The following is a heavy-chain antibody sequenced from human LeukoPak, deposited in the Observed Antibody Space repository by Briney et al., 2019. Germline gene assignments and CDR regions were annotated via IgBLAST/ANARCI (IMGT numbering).Heavy chain of an antibody. CDR3: ARGVSNWGPYYYYYMDV. CDR2: INPNSGGT. CDR1: GYTFTGYY. V-gene: IGHV1-2*02. J-gene: IGHJ6*03. D-gene: IGHD7-27*01. Sequence: GASVKVSCKASGYTFTGYYMHWVRQAPGQGLEWMGWINPNSGGTNYAQKFQGRVTMTRDTSISTAYMELSRLRSDDTAVYYCARGVSNWGPYYYYYMDVWGKGTTVTVSS.